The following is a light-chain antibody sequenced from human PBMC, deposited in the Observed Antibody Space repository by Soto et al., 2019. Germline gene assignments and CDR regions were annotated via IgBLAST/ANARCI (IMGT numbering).Light chain of an antibody. J-gene: IGKJ1*01. Sequence: ELVLTQSPGTLSLSPGERATLSCRASQSVSSSYLAWYQQKPGQAPRLLIYGASSRATGIPDRFSGSGSGTDFTLTISRLEPEDFAVYYCQNHGSSPPWTFGQGTKV. CDR2: GAS. CDR1: QSVSSSY. CDR3: QNHGSSPPWT. V-gene: IGKV3-20*01.